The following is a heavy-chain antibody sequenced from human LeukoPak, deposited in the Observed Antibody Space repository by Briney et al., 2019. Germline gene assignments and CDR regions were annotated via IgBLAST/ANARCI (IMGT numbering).Heavy chain of an antibody. Sequence: ASVKVSCKASGYTFTSYAMHWVRQAPGQRLEWMGWINAGNGNTKYSQKFQGRVTITRDTSASTACMELSSLRSEDTAVYYCARDLGYTSIAARSFDYWGQGTLVTVSS. D-gene: IGHD3-16*02. J-gene: IGHJ4*02. CDR2: INAGNGNT. V-gene: IGHV1-3*01. CDR3: ARDLGYTSIAARSFDY. CDR1: GYTFTSYA.